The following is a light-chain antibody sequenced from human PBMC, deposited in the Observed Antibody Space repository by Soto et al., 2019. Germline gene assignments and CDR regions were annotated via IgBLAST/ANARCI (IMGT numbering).Light chain of an antibody. V-gene: IGLV7-43*01. CDR3: RHCCVGSYV. CDR2: STT. CDR1: TEPVTSGVY. J-gene: IGLJ1*01. Sequence: QAVVTHEPSLTVSPGGTVTLTCAYSTEPVTSGVYPHWLQQKPGQAPRTLIYSTTNKHSWTPARFSGSLLGGKAALTLSGVQPEDEAYCYCRHCCVGSYVFGAGTKVTVL.